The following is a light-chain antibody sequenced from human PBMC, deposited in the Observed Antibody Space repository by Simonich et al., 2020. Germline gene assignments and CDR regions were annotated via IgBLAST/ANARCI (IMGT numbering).Light chain of an antibody. CDR1: QCVSSN. J-gene: IGKJ1*01. CDR3: QQYNNWPWT. CDR2: GAS. V-gene: IGKV3-15*01. Sequence: EILMTQSPATLSVSPGERATLSCRASQCVSSNLAWYQQKPGQAPRLLIYGASTRATGIPARFSGSGSGTEFTLTISSMQSEDFAVYYCQQYNNWPWTFGQGTKVEIK.